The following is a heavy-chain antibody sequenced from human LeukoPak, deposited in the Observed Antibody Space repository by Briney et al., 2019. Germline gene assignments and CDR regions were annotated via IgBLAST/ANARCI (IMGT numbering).Heavy chain of an antibody. CDR3: ASYSHYYGSGSDNEY. V-gene: IGHV3-21*01. CDR2: ISSSSSYI. Sequence: GGSLRLSCAASGFTFSSYSMNWVRQAPGKGLEWVSSISSSSSYIYYADSVKGRFTISRDNAKNSLYLQMNSLRAEDTAVYYCASYSHYYGSGSDNEYWGQGTPVTVSS. D-gene: IGHD3-10*01. J-gene: IGHJ4*02. CDR1: GFTFSSYS.